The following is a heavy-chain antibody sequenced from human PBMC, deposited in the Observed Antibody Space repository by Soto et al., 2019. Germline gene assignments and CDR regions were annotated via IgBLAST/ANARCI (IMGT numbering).Heavy chain of an antibody. V-gene: IGHV1-18*01. D-gene: IGHD3-9*01. CDR1: GYTFTSYG. CDR3: ARDRSVRYFDS. Sequence: GASVKVSCKASGYTFTSYGISWVRQAPGQGLEWMGWISAYNGNTNYAQKLQGRVTMTTDTSTSTAYMELNSLRAEDTAMYYCARDRSVRYFDSWGQGTVVTVSS. CDR2: ISAYNGNT. J-gene: IGHJ4*02.